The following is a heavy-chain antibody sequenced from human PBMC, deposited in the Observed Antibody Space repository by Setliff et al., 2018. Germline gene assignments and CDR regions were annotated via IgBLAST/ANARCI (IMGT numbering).Heavy chain of an antibody. CDR3: ARDVWGAGTGWFDP. J-gene: IGHJ5*02. CDR1: GVSVSRHY. D-gene: IGHD1-1*01. V-gene: IGHV4-4*08. CDR2: IYTGGST. Sequence: SETLSLTCIVSGVSVSRHYWSWIRQPPGKTLEWIGHIYTGGSTTYNPSLKSRVTLSLDTPKNHLSLNLTSVTAADMAVYYCARDVWGAGTGWFDPWGLGILVTVSS.